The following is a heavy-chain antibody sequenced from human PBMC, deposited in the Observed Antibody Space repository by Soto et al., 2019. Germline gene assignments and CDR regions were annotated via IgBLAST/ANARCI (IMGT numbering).Heavy chain of an antibody. V-gene: IGHV3-23*01. CDR2: IADHGGNT. J-gene: IGHJ4*02. Sequence: GGSLRLSCAASGFTFSTYALTWVRQAPGKGLEWVSAIADHGGNTYYADSVKGRLTISRDNSKNTLYLQMNSLRAEDTALYYCAKLGAGTIYWGQGTPVTVSS. CDR1: GFTFSTYA. CDR3: AKLGAGTIY. D-gene: IGHD6-13*01.